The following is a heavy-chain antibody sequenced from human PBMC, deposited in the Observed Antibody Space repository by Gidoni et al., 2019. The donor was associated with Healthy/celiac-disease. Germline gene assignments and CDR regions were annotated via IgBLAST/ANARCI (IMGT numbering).Heavy chain of an antibody. CDR1: GGSISSSSYY. V-gene: IGHV4-39*01. D-gene: IGHD3-10*01. CDR2: IYYSGST. CDR3: ARLGVRFLFSN. Sequence: QLQLQASGPGLVKPSETLSLTCTVPGGSISSSSYYWGWLRQPPGKGLEWIGSIYYSGSTYYNPSLKSRVTISVDTSKNQFSLKLSSVTAADTAVYYCARLGVRFLFSNWGQGTLVTVSS. J-gene: IGHJ4*02.